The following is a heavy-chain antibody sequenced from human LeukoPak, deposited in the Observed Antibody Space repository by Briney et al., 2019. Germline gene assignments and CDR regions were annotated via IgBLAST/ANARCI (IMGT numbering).Heavy chain of an antibody. J-gene: IGHJ4*02. CDR2: ISGSGGST. D-gene: IGHD5-24*01. Sequence: GGSLRLSCAASGFTFSSYGMSWVRQAPGKGLEWVSAISGSGGSTYYADSVKGRFTISRDNAKNSLYLQMNSLRAEDTAVYYCARSGPLGEMATTYWGQGTLVTVSS. V-gene: IGHV3-23*01. CDR1: GFTFSSYG. CDR3: ARSGPLGEMATTY.